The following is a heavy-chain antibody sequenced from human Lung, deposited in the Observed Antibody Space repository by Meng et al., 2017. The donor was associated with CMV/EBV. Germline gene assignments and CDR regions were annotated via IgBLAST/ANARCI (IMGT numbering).Heavy chain of an antibody. V-gene: IGHV1-8*01. CDR1: GYTFTSYD. Sequence: AGVKKPGASWKISVKASGYTFTSYDINWVRHATGQGLEWMGWMNPNSGNTGYAQRFQGRVTMTRNTSISTAYMELSSLRSEDTAVYYCARGYCSGGSCPVFDPWGQGTLVTVSS. D-gene: IGHD2-15*01. J-gene: IGHJ5*02. CDR2: MNPNSGNT. CDR3: ARGYCSGGSCPVFDP.